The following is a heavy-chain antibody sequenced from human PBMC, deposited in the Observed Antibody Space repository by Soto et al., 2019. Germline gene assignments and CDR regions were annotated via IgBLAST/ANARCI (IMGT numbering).Heavy chain of an antibody. CDR2: IYYSGST. D-gene: IGHD4-17*01. Sequence: SETLSLTCTVSGGSISSSSYYWGWIRQPPGKGLEWIGSIYYSGSTYYNPSLKSRVTISVDTSKNQFSLKLSSVTAADTAVYYCARQEVGLRPQYFDYWGQGTLVTVSS. CDR3: ARQEVGLRPQYFDY. CDR1: GGSISSSSYY. V-gene: IGHV4-39*01. J-gene: IGHJ4*02.